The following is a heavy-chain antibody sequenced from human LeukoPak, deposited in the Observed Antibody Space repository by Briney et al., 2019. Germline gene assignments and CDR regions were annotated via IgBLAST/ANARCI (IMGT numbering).Heavy chain of an antibody. J-gene: IGHJ4*02. Sequence: SETLSLTCAVYGGSFSGYYWSWIRQPPGKGLEWIGEINHSGSTNHNPSLKSRVTISVDTSKNQFSLKLSSVTAADTAVYYCARRRYCTNGVCYRTRYYFDYWGQGTLVTVSS. CDR1: GGSFSGYY. V-gene: IGHV4-34*01. CDR3: ARRRYCTNGVCYRTRYYFDY. D-gene: IGHD2-8*01. CDR2: INHSGST.